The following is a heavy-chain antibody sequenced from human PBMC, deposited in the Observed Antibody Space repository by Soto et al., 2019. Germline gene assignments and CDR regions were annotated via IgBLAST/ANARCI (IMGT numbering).Heavy chain of an antibody. Sequence: SLTCAVYGGSFSGYYWSWIRQPPGKGLEWIGEINHSGSTNYNPSLKSRVTISVDTSKNQFSLKLSSVTAADTAVYYCARVIVVVPAAPLYFDYWGQGTLVTVSS. CDR2: INHSGST. CDR3: ARVIVVVPAAPLYFDY. V-gene: IGHV4-34*01. J-gene: IGHJ4*02. CDR1: GGSFSGYY. D-gene: IGHD2-2*01.